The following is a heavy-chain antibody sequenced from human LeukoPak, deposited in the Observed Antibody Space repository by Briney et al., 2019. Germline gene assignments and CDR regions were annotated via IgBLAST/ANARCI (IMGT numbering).Heavy chain of an antibody. V-gene: IGHV4-34*01. D-gene: IGHD2-15*01. CDR1: GGSFSGYY. CDR2: INHSGST. J-gene: IGHJ4*02. Sequence: PSETLSLTCAVYGGSFSGYYWSWIRQPPGKGLERIGEINHSGSTNYNPSLKSRVTISVDTSKNQFSLKLSSVTAADTAVYYCARGRGGSWYSYWGQGTLVTVSS. CDR3: ARGRGGSWYSY.